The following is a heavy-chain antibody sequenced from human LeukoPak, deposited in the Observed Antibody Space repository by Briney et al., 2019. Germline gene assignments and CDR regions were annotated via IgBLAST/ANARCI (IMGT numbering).Heavy chain of an antibody. V-gene: IGHV3-21*01. CDR1: GFTFSSYS. D-gene: IGHD3-16*02. Sequence: GGSLRLSCAASGFTFSSYSMNWVCQAPGKGLEWVSSISSSSYIYYADSVKGRFTISRDNAKNSLYLQMNSLRAEDTAVYYCARDSGGVIVNGGPFDYWGQGTLVTVSS. J-gene: IGHJ4*02. CDR3: ARDSGGVIVNGGPFDY. CDR2: ISSSSYI.